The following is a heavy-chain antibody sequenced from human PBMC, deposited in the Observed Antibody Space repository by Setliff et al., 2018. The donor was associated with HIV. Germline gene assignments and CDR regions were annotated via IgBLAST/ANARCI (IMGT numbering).Heavy chain of an antibody. D-gene: IGHD3-22*01. J-gene: IGHJ4*02. CDR1: GGSISTSNW. V-gene: IGHV4-28*01. CDR3: ARSRLHYYDSSGYYPSYFDY. CDR2: IYYSGST. Sequence: SETLSLTCTVSGGSISTSNWWGWIRQTPGKGLEWIGYIYYSGSTNYNPSLKSRVTISVDTSKNQFSLKLSSATAADTAVYYCARSRLHYYDSSGYYPSYFDYWGQGTLVTVSS.